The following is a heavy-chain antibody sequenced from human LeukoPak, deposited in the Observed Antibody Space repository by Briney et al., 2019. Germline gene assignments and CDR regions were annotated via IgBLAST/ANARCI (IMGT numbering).Heavy chain of an antibody. V-gene: IGHV4-59*01. Sequence: SETLSLTCTVSGGSISSYYWSWIRQPPGKGLEWIGYIYYSGSTNYNPSLKSRVTISVDTSKNQFSLKLSSVTAADTAVYYCARLLIGPYSSSRTFDYWGQGTLVTVSS. CDR3: ARLLIGPYSSSRTFDY. D-gene: IGHD6-13*01. CDR2: IYYSGST. CDR1: GGSISSYY. J-gene: IGHJ4*02.